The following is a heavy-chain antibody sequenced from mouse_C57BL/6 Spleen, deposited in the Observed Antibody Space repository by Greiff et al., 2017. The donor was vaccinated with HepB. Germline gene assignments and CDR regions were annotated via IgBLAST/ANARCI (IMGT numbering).Heavy chain of an antibody. V-gene: IGHV1-61*01. CDR1: GYTFTSYW. D-gene: IGHD2-3*01. CDR2: IYPSDSET. CDR3: ARRPLYDGYPYYFDY. Sequence: VQLQQPGAELVRPGSSVKLSCKASGYTFTSYWMDWVKQRPGQGLEWIGNIYPSDSETHYNQKFKDKATLTVDKSSSTAYMQLSSLTSEDSAVYYCARRPLYDGYPYYFDYWGQGTTLTVSS. J-gene: IGHJ2*01.